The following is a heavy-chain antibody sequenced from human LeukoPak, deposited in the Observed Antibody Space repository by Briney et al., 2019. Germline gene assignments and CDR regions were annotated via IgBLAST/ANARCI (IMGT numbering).Heavy chain of an antibody. V-gene: IGHV3-11*01. CDR3: ARGGEMATRTKAFDI. Sequence: GGSLRLSCAASGFTFSDYYMSWIRQAPGKGLEWVSYISSSGSTIYYADSVKGRFTISRDNAKNSLCLQMNSLRAEDTAVYYCARGGEMATRTKAFDIWGQGTMVTVSS. J-gene: IGHJ3*02. CDR1: GFTFSDYY. CDR2: ISSSGSTI. D-gene: IGHD5-24*01.